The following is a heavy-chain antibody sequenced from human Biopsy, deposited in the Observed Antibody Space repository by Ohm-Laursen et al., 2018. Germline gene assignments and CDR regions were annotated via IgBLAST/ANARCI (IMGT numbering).Heavy chain of an antibody. J-gene: IGHJ6*02. CDR1: GGSMSDHY. Sequence: GTLSLTCTVSGGSMSDHYWSWLRQTPGKGLEWLVYIYYTGKTTYNPSLESRITISVDTSKNKFSLQLDSMTAADTAVYYCGRVWLWRGYGMDVWGQGTTVTVSS. CDR2: IYYTGKT. D-gene: IGHD6-19*01. V-gene: IGHV4-59*11. CDR3: GRVWLWRGYGMDV.